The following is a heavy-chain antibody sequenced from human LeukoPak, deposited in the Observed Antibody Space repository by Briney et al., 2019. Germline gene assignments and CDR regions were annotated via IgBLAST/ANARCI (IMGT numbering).Heavy chain of an antibody. CDR3: ARDREGFMDV. V-gene: IGHV1-3*03. J-gene: IGHJ6*03. CDR2: INAGNGNT. CDR1: GYTFTSYA. Sequence: ASVKVSRKASGYTFTSYAMHWVRQAPGQRLEWMGWINAGNGNTKYSQEFQGRVTITRDTSASTAYMELSSLRSEDMAVYYCARDREGFMDVWGKGTTVTVSS.